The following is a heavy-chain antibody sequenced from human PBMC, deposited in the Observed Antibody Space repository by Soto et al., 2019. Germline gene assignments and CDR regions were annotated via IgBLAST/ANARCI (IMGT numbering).Heavy chain of an antibody. CDR3: AREFPLSGISRYYYYYYGMDV. CDR1: GFTFSSYW. J-gene: IGHJ6*02. Sequence: GGSLRLSCAASGFTFSSYWMSWVRQAPGKGLEWVANIKQDGSEKYYVDSVKGRFTISRDNAKNSLYLQMNSLRAEDTAVYYCAREFPLSGISRYYYYYYGMDVWGQGTTVTVSS. D-gene: IGHD3-3*01. V-gene: IGHV3-7*05. CDR2: IKQDGSEK.